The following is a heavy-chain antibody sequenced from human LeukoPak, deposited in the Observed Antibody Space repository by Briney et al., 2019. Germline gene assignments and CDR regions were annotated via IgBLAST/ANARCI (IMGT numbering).Heavy chain of an antibody. D-gene: IGHD2/OR15-2a*01. CDR3: VSFYETY. V-gene: IGHV3-23*01. CDR2: ISGDGTCT. Sequence: GGSLRLSCAASGFSFSSYAMTWARQAPVKGLEWVSAISGDGTCTYYADSVKGRFTISKDSAKNTVYLQMNSLRAEDTAVYYCVSFYETYWGRGTLVTVSS. CDR1: GFSFSSYA. J-gene: IGHJ4*02.